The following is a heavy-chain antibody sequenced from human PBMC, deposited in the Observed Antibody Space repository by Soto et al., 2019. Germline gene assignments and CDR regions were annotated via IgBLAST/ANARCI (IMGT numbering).Heavy chain of an antibody. V-gene: IGHV3-33*05. CDR3: ARLTVAGYFDY. CDR1: GFTFSGYG. CDR2: ISYDGGNK. Sequence: PGGSLRLSCATSGFTFSGYGMHWVRQAPGKGLEWVSVISYDGGNKYYSDSVKGRFTISRDNAKNSLYLQMNSLRDEDTAVYYCARLTVAGYFDYWGQGTLVTVSS. D-gene: IGHD6-19*01. J-gene: IGHJ4*02.